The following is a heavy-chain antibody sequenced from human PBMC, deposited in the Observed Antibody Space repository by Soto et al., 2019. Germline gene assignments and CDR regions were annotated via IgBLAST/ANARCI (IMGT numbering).Heavy chain of an antibody. CDR2: INHRGSL. CDR1: GGSMTGGDQY. J-gene: IGHJ6*02. Sequence: SETLSLTCTVMGGSMTGGDQYWTWIRHRPGEGLEWFGYINHRGSLYYNPSLKSRVSMSVDTSKNQFSLNLSSVTAADTAVYYCARELPQRQGRNMDVWGQGTTVTVSS. CDR3: ARELPQRQGRNMDV. D-gene: IGHD1-1*01. V-gene: IGHV4-31*03.